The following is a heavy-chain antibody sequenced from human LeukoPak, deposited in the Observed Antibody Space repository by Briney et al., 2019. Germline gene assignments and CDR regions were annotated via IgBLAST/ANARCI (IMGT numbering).Heavy chain of an antibody. D-gene: IGHD3-16*01. CDR1: GGSISSYY. CDR2: IYYSGST. J-gene: IGHJ4*02. V-gene: IGHV4-59*01. Sequence: PSETLSLTCTVSGGSISSYYWSWIRQPPGKGLEWIGYIYYSGSTNYNPSLKSRVTISVDTSKNQFSLKLSSVTAADTAVYYCARDGGGGPFDYWGQRTLVTVSS. CDR3: ARDGGGGPFDY.